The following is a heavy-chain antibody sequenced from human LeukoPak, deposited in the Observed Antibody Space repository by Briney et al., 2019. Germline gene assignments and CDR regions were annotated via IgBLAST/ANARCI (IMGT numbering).Heavy chain of an antibody. CDR1: GYSLTRYW. V-gene: IGHV5-51*01. Sequence: VGSLKISCKGSGYSLTRYWIGGVRPMPGKGLEWMGIIYPGDSDNRFKPSFQGQVTISADKSISTAYLQWSSLKASDTAMYYCARQSRFYSRSSVGWFDPWGQGTLVTVSS. CDR3: ARQSRFYSRSSVGWFDP. J-gene: IGHJ5*02. CDR2: IYPGDSDN. D-gene: IGHD6-6*01.